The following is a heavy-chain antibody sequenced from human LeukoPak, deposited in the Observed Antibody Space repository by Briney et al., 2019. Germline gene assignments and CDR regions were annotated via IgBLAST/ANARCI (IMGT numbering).Heavy chain of an antibody. D-gene: IGHD5-18*01. CDR1: GGSISSSSYY. V-gene: IGHV4-39*01. CDR2: IYYSGST. J-gene: IGHJ4*02. Sequence: SETLSLTCTVSGGSISSSSYYWGWIRQPPGKGLEWIGSIYYSGSTYYNPSLKSRVTISVDTSKNQFSLKLSPVTAADTAVYYCAIRGYSYGLDYWGQGTLVTVSS. CDR3: AIRGYSYGLDY.